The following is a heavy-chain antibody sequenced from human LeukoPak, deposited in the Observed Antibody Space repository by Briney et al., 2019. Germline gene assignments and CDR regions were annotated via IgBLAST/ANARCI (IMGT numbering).Heavy chain of an antibody. J-gene: IGHJ5*02. V-gene: IGHV4-31*03. Sequence: SETLSLTCTVSGGSISSGGYYWSWIRQHPGKGLEWIGYIYYSGSTYYNPSLKSRVTISVDTSKNQFSLKLSSVTAADTAVYYCARVVVAALNWFDPWGQGTLVTVSS. CDR2: IYYSGST. CDR1: GGSISSGGYY. D-gene: IGHD2-15*01. CDR3: ARVVVAALNWFDP.